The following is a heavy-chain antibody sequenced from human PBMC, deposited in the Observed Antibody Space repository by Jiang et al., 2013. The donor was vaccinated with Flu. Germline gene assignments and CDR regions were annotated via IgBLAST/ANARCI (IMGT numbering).Heavy chain of an antibody. Sequence: INAGNGNTKYSQKFQGRVTMTRDTSTSTLYMDLSSLRSEDTAVYYCARDLGGGGSAYWGQGTLVTVSS. V-gene: IGHV1-3*01. CDR2: INAGNGNT. J-gene: IGHJ4*02. CDR3: ARDLGGGGSAY. D-gene: IGHD3-16*01.